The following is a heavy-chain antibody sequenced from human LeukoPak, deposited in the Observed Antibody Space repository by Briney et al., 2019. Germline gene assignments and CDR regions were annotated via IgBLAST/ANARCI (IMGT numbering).Heavy chain of an antibody. CDR1: GYRFTNYW. Sequence: GESLKISCKGSGYRFTNYWIGWVRQMPGKGLEWMGIIYPGDSDTRYSPSFQGLVTISVDKFISTAYLQWSSLKASNTAMYYCARRAPYGSGTNYYFDYWGQGTLVTVSS. D-gene: IGHD3-10*01. J-gene: IGHJ4*02. V-gene: IGHV5-51*01. CDR2: IYPGDSDT. CDR3: ARRAPYGSGTNYYFDY.